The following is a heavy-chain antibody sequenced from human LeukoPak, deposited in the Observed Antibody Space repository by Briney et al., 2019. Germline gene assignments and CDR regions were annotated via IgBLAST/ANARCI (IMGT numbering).Heavy chain of an antibody. V-gene: IGHV3-66*01. D-gene: IGHD1-1*01. CDR1: GFTVSSNY. J-gene: IGHJ4*02. CDR3: ARVRTGYYFDY. Sequence: GGSLRLSCAPSGFTVSSNYMSWVRHAPGEGLECVSVIYSGGSTYSAASVKGRFTISRDNSKNTLYLQMNSLRAEDTAVYYCARVRTGYYFDYWGEGTLVTVSS. CDR2: IYSGGST.